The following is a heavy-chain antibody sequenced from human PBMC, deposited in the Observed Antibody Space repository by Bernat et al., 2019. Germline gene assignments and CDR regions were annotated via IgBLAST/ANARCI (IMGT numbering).Heavy chain of an antibody. Sequence: QVQLVESGGGVVQPGRSLRLSCAASGFTFRSYAMHWVRQAPGKGLEGVAVISYDGSNKYYPDSVTGRFTISRDNSKNTLYLQMNSLRAEDTAVYYCARESDGMDVWGQGTTVTVSS. J-gene: IGHJ6*02. CDR1: GFTFRSYA. CDR2: ISYDGSNK. CDR3: ARESDGMDV. V-gene: IGHV3-30-3*01.